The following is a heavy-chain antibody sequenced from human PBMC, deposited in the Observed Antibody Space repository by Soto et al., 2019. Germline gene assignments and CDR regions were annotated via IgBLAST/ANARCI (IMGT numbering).Heavy chain of an antibody. J-gene: IGHJ5*02. CDR1: GFTFSSYA. Sequence: PGGSLRLSCAASGFTFSSYAMHWVRQAPGKGLEWVADISYAGSNKYYEDSVKGRFTISKDNSKNKLFLQMNSQRAEDTAGYYLARDLHSRYSSGTDWCDPWGQGTLVTVSS. D-gene: IGHD6-25*01. CDR3: ARDLHSRYSSGTDWCDP. V-gene: IGHV3-30-3*01. CDR2: ISYAGSNK.